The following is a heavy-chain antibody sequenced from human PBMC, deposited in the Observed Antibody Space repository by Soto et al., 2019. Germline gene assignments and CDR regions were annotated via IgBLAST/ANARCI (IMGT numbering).Heavy chain of an antibody. CDR3: ARDLSRVYDSSGIPGY. V-gene: IGHV3-33*01. D-gene: IGHD3-22*01. CDR1: GFTFSSYG. J-gene: IGHJ4*02. CDR2: IWYDGSNK. Sequence: PGGSLRLSCAASGFTFSSYGMHWVRQAPGKGLEWVAVIWYDGSNKYYADSVKGRFTISRDNSKNTLYLQMNSLRAEDTAVYYCARDLSRVYDSSGIPGYWGQGTLVTVSS.